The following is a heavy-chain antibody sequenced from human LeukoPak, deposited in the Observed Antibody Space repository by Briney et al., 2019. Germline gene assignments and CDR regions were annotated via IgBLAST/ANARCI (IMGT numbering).Heavy chain of an antibody. D-gene: IGHD3-10*01. V-gene: IGHV3-7*03. Sequence: GGSLRLSCAASGFTFSTHWMSWVRHIPGKGLEWVANIKQDGSEKHYVDSVRGRFTISRDNAESSLYLQMNSLRAEGTAVYYCASDFGSGSFFAYWGQGTLVTVSS. CDR1: GFTFSTHW. CDR2: IKQDGSEK. J-gene: IGHJ4*02. CDR3: ASDFGSGSFFAY.